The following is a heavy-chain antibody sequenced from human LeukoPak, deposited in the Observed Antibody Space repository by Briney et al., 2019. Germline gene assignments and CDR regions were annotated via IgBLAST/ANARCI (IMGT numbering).Heavy chain of an antibody. CDR2: IRYDGSNK. Sequence: GGSLRLSCAASGFTFSSYGMHWVRQAPGKGLEWVAFIRYDGSNKYYADSVKGRFTISRDNSKNTLYLQMNSLRAEDTAVYYCAKAYYYDSSGYYYLGYWGQGTLVTVSP. CDR3: AKAYYYDSSGYYYLGY. D-gene: IGHD3-22*01. J-gene: IGHJ4*02. V-gene: IGHV3-30*02. CDR1: GFTFSSYG.